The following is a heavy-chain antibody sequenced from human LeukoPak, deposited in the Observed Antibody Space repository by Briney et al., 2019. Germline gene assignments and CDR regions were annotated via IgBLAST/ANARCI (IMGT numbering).Heavy chain of an antibody. CDR3: ARGNRIVGPPGYFDP. Sequence: ASVKVSCEPSGYTFTSYSITWVRQAPGQGLEWMGWISGSTDNTNYAQNFQGRVTMTTDTSTSTVYMELRSLRPDDTAVYYCARGNRIVGPPGYFDPWGQGTLVTVSS. CDR1: GYTFTSYS. V-gene: IGHV1-18*01. CDR2: ISGSTDNT. D-gene: IGHD1-26*01. J-gene: IGHJ5*02.